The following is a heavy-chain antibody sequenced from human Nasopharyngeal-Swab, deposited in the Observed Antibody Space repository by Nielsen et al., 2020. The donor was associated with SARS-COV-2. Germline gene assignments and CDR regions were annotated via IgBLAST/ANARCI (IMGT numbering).Heavy chain of an antibody. Sequence: WIRQPPGKGLEWIESIYYSGSTYYNPSLKSRVTISVDTSKNQFSLKLSSVTAADTAVYYCARNNPGSLVNYYYYMDVWGKGTTVTVSS. D-gene: IGHD3-16*01. V-gene: IGHV4-39*01. CDR2: IYYSGST. CDR3: ARNNPGSLVNYYYYMDV. J-gene: IGHJ6*03.